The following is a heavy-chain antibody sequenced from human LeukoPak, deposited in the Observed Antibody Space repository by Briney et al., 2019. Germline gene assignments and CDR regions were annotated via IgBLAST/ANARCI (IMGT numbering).Heavy chain of an antibody. CDR1: GFTFGDYA. D-gene: IGHD5-24*01. CDR3: TGRRDGYNYRIDY. Sequence: GGSLRLSCTASGFTFGDYAMSWVRQAPGKGLEWVGFIRSKAYGGTTEYAASVKGRFTISRDDSKSIAYLQMNSLKTEDTAVYYCTGRRDGYNYRIDYWGQGTLVTVSS. V-gene: IGHV3-49*04. CDR2: IRSKAYGGTT. J-gene: IGHJ4*02.